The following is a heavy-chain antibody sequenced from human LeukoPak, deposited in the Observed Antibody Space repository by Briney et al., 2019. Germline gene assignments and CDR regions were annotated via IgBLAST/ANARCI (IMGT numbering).Heavy chain of an antibody. D-gene: IGHD2-2*01. CDR2: INEDGSER. CDR3: AAPSMSYCSSTSCYGRGDDALYYYYYGMDV. J-gene: IGHJ6*02. V-gene: IGHV3-7*03. CDR1: GFTFSSYW. Sequence: GGSLRLSCVASGFTFSSYWMTWVRQAPGKGLEWVANINEDGSERNYVDSVKGRFTISRDNSKNTLYLQMNSLRAEDTAVYYCAAPSMSYCSSTSCYGRGDDALYYYYYGMDVWGQGTTVTVSS.